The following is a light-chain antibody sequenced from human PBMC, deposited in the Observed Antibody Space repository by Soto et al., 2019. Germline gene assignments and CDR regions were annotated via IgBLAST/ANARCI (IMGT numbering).Light chain of an antibody. Sequence: SVLTQPPSASGTPGQRVTISCSGSSSNIGSNTVNWYQQLPGTAPKLLIYSNNQRPSGAPDRFSGSKSGTSASLAISGLQSEDEADYYCAAWDDSLNGVVFGGGT. CDR1: SSNIGSNT. J-gene: IGLJ2*01. CDR3: AAWDDSLNGVV. CDR2: SNN. V-gene: IGLV1-44*01.